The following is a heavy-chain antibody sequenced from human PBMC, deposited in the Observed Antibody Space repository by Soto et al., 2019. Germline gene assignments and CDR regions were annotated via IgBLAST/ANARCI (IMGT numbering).Heavy chain of an antibody. J-gene: IGHJ6*02. D-gene: IGHD3-10*01. CDR1: GGSMSSGYW. V-gene: IGHV4-4*02. CDR3: ASGDNPHFYYGKAV. Sequence: QVQLQESGPGLVKPSGTLSLTCAVSGGSMSSGYWWSWVRQPPGKGLEWIGEIYHSGSTNYNPSLKSRVTISVDKSKNQFSLKLSSVTAADTAVYYCASGDNPHFYYGKAVWGQGTTVTVSS. CDR2: IYHSGST.